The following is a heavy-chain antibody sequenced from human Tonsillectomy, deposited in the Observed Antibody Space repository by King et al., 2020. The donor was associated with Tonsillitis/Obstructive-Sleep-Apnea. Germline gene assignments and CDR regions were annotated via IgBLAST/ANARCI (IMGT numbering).Heavy chain of an antibody. Sequence: MQLQESGPGLVKPSETLSLTCTVSGGSISSSSYYWGWIRQPPGKGLEWIGSIYYSGSTHYNPSLKSRVTISVDTSKNQFSLKLSSVTAADTAVYYCARLSTGTGGFDYWGQGTLFTVSS. CDR3: ARLSTGTGGFDY. J-gene: IGHJ4*02. CDR2: IYYSGST. D-gene: IGHD4-17*01. V-gene: IGHV4-39*01. CDR1: GGSISSSSYY.